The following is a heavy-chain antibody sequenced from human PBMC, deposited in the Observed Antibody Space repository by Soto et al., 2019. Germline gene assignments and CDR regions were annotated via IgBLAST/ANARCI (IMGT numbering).Heavy chain of an antibody. CDR3: VTWHEREHAYVV. D-gene: IGHD1-1*01. CDR1: GLTISGKKY. V-gene: IGHV3-53*01. J-gene: IGHJ3*01. Sequence: DVHLVESGGGFIQPGESLRLSCAAFGLTISGKKYVAWVRQAPGKVLEWVSGIYGVDGSFYADSVRGRFTTSSDSSKTTVYLKMKALTPDDTAVYYFVTWHEREHAYVVWGQGTTFTVSS. CDR2: IYGVDGS.